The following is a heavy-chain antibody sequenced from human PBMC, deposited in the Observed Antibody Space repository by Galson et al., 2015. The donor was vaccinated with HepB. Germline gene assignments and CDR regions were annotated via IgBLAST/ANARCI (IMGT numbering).Heavy chain of an antibody. D-gene: IGHD3-10*01. V-gene: IGHV4-4*07. CDR3: ARDIGSGTRYSDY. CDR2: IYNSGST. Sequence: SETLSLTCSVSDGFNSGYSWSWIRQPAGKGLEWVGRIYNSGSTSYNPSLKSQVTMSIDTSKNQFSLKLSSVTAADTAVYFCARDIGSGTRYSDYWGRGTLVTVSS. J-gene: IGHJ4*02. CDR1: DGFNSGYS.